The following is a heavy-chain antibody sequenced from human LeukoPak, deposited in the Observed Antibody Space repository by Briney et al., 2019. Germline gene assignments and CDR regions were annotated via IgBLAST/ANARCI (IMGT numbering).Heavy chain of an antibody. Sequence: GGSLRLSCAASGFTVSSNYMSWVRQAPGKGLEWVSVIYSGGSKYYADSVKGRFTISRDNSKNTLYLQMNSLRAEDTGVYYCARDQKAATGWFDPWGQGTLVTVSS. D-gene: IGHD2-15*01. V-gene: IGHV3-53*01. CDR2: IYSGGSK. CDR1: GFTVSSNY. CDR3: ARDQKAATGWFDP. J-gene: IGHJ5*02.